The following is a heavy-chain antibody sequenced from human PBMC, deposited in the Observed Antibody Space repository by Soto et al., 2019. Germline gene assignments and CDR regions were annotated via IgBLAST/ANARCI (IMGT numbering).Heavy chain of an antibody. J-gene: IGHJ3*02. V-gene: IGHV3-7*01. CDR3: ARESPTATVTMDAFDI. CDR2: IKQDGSEK. CDR1: GFTFSSYW. Sequence: GGSLRLSCAASGFTFSSYWMSWVRQAPGKGLEWVANIKQDGSEKYYVDSVKGRFTISRDNAKNSLYLQMNSLRAEDTAVYYCARESPTATVTMDAFDIWGQGTMVTVSS. D-gene: IGHD4-17*01.